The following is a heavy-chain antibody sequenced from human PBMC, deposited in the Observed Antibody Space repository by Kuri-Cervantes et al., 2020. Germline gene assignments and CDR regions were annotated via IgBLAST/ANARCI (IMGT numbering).Heavy chain of an antibody. CDR3: AREHSTTTVTTSYYYYMDV. J-gene: IGHJ6*03. CDR1: GESIISYY. Sequence: ESLKISCTVSGESIISYYWSWIRQPPGKGLEWIGYIYYTGSTNYNPSLKSRVTISVDTSKNQFSLKLSSVTAADTAVYYCAREHSTTTVTTSYYYYMDVWGKGATVTVSS. V-gene: IGHV4-59*01. D-gene: IGHD4-17*01. CDR2: IYYTGST.